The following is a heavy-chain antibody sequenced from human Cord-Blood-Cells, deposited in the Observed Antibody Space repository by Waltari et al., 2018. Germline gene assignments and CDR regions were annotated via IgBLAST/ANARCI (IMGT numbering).Heavy chain of an antibody. Sequence: EVQLLESGGGLVQPGGSLRLSCAASGFTFSSYAMSWVRQAPGTGLEWVSAISGSGGSTYYAESVKGRFTIPRDNSKTTLYLQRNSLRAEDTAVYYCAKVKRQLVHYWGQGTLVTVSS. CDR1: GFTFSSYA. D-gene: IGHD6-6*01. CDR2: ISGSGGST. J-gene: IGHJ4*02. V-gene: IGHV3-23*01. CDR3: AKVKRQLVHY.